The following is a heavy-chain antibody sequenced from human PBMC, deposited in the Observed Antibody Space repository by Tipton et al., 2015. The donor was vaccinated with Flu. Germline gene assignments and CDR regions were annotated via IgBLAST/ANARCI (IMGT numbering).Heavy chain of an antibody. D-gene: IGHD2-2*01. CDR1: GGSISSDNC. J-gene: IGHJ4*02. CDR2: ISRSGTT. CDR3: ARDPSLGMPDFFDF. Sequence: GLVKPSGTLSLTCTLSGGSISSDNCWHWVRQPPGKGLEWIGEISRSGTTNYNPSLKSRVTISVDTSKNQFSLQLRSVTAADTAVYYCARDPSLGMPDFFDFWGQGTLVTASS. V-gene: IGHV4-4*02.